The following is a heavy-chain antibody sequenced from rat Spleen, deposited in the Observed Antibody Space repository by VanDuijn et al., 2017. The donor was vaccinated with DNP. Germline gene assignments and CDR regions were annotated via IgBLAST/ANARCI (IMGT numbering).Heavy chain of an antibody. D-gene: IGHD1-3*01. CDR1: GFSLTSHG. V-gene: IGHV2S8*01. CDR2: MSSGGST. J-gene: IGHJ3*01. Sequence: QVQLKESGPGLVQPSQTLSLTCTVSGFSLTSHGVGWVRQPPGKGLEWIASMSSGGSTDYNSALKSRLSISRDTSKSQVFLKMNSVQTEDTAMYFCARGFNYGSYGWFAYWGQGTLVTVSS. CDR3: ARGFNYGSYGWFAY.